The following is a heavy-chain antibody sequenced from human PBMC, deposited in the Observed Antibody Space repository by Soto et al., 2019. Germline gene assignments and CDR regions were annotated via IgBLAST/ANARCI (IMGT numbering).Heavy chain of an antibody. V-gene: IGHV3-15*07. D-gene: IGHD2-15*01. CDR1: GFTFSKAW. CDR2: FKSKTDGGTT. Sequence: EVQLVESGGGLVKPGGSLRLSCAASGFTFSKAWMNWVRQAPGKGLEWVGRFKSKTDGGTTDYAAPVRGRFTISGDDSKNTWYLQMNSLNTEDTAVYYCTTVPVRGSSGDSWGQGTLVTVSS. CDR3: TTVPVRGSSGDS. J-gene: IGHJ4*02.